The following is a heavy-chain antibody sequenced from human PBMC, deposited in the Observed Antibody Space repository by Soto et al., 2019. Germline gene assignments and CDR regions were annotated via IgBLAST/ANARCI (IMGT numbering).Heavy chain of an antibody. V-gene: IGHV3-23*01. CDR3: AKVSGYMDV. CDR1: GSTLTTYA. CDR2: IRTSAGST. J-gene: IGHJ6*03. Sequence: EVQLLESGGGLVRPGGSLKLSLEPSGSTLTTYALTWVAQPPGKGLEWVSAIRTSAGSTYYADSVKGRFTISRDNSKNTLYLQMNSLRAEDTAVYYCAKVSGYMDVWGKGTTVTVSS.